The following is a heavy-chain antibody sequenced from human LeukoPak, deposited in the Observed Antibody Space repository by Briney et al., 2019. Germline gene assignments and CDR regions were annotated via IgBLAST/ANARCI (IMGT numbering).Heavy chain of an antibody. CDR2: ITSSSSTI. J-gene: IGHJ4*02. V-gene: IGHV3-48*01. D-gene: IGHD3-3*01. CDR1: GFNFNIYS. Sequence: PGGSLRLSCAASGFNFNIYSMNWVRQAPGKGLEWVSYITSSSSTIYYADSVRGRFIFSRDNAKKSVYLQLNNLRADDTAVYYCARSTEWYADYWGQGTLVTVSS. CDR3: ARSTEWYADY.